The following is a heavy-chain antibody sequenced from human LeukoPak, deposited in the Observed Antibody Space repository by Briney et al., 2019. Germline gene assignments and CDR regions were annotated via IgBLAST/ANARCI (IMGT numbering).Heavy chain of an antibody. V-gene: IGHV7-4-1*02. CDR1: GYTFTSYA. CDR3: ARAPSYYDFWSGYYSSSYYFDY. D-gene: IGHD3-3*01. Sequence: ASVKVSCKASGYTFTSYAMNWVRQAPGQGLEWMGWINTNTGNPTYAQGFTGRFVFSLDTSVSTAYLQISSLKAEDTGVYYCARAPSYYDFWSGYYSSSYYFDYWGQGTLVTVSS. CDR2: INTNTGNP. J-gene: IGHJ4*02.